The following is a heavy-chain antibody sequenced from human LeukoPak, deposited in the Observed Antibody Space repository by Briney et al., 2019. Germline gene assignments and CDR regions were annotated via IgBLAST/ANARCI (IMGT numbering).Heavy chain of an antibody. CDR1: GFTFSTYS. V-gene: IGHV3-48*04. CDR3: AREGSAADDFDY. D-gene: IGHD2-2*01. Sequence: GGSLRLSCAASGFTFSTYSMNWVRQAPGKGLEWVSYISASSGTMYYADSVKGRFTISRDNAQNSLYLQMNSLTAEDTAVYYCAREGSAADDFDYWGQGTLVTVSS. CDR2: ISASSGTM. J-gene: IGHJ4*02.